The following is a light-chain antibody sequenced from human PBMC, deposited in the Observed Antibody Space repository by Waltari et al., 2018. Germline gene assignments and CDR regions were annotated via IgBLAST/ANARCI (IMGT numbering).Light chain of an antibody. Sequence: QSVLTQPPSVSAAPGQRVTISCSGGSSNLRNNYVSWYRQFPGTAPKLLIYENRELGAGMPGRFPGSKSGTSASLDITGRQAGDEADYYCGTWDSSLSGAVFGGGTHLTVL. J-gene: IGLJ7*01. CDR1: SSNLRNNY. CDR2: ENR. V-gene: IGLV1-51*02. CDR3: GTWDSSLSGAV.